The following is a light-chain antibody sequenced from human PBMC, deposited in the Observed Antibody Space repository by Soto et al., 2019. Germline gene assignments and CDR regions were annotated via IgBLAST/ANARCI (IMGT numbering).Light chain of an antibody. Sequence: EIVMTQSPATLSVSPGEMATLSCRASQSVSSNLAWYQQNPGQAPRVLIYGASTRATSIPARFSGSGSGTEFALTIRSLQFEDFAVYFCQQYDNWPRTFGQGTKVEI. CDR1: QSVSSN. V-gene: IGKV3-15*01. CDR2: GAS. J-gene: IGKJ1*01. CDR3: QQYDNWPRT.